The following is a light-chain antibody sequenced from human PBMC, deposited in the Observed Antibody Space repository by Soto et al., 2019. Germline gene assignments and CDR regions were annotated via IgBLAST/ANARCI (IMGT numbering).Light chain of an antibody. V-gene: IGLV2-8*01. CDR3: SSYAGSNSWV. J-gene: IGLJ3*02. CDR1: SSDVGGYKY. CDR2: GDS. Sequence: QSALTQPPSASGSPGQSVTISCTGTSSDVGGYKYVSWYQQHPGKAPKLMICGDSKRPSGVPDRFAGSKSGNTASLIVSGLQAGDEADYYCSSYAGSNSWVFGGGTQLTVL.